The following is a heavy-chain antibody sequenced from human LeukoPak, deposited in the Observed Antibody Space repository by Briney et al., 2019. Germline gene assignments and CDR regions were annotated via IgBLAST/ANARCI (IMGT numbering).Heavy chain of an antibody. Sequence: GGSLRLSCAASGFTFSSYAMSWVRQAPGKGLEWVSAISGIGGSTYYADSVKGRFTISRDNSKNTLYLQMNSLRAEDTAVYYFAKVLLVGATLEAFDLWGQGTMVTVSS. CDR1: GFTFSSYA. CDR3: AKVLLVGATLEAFDL. J-gene: IGHJ3*01. D-gene: IGHD1-26*01. V-gene: IGHV3-23*01. CDR2: ISGIGGST.